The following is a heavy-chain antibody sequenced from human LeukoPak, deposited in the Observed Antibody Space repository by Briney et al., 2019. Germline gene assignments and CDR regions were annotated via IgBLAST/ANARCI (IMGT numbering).Heavy chain of an antibody. CDR1: GFTFSSYV. J-gene: IGHJ5*02. CDR3: AREYTNWFDP. D-gene: IGHD6-6*01. V-gene: IGHV3-23*01. CDR2: IIGSGGST. Sequence: PGGSLRLSFAASGFTFSSYVMTWVRQAPGKGLEWVSAIIGSGGSTYYADSVKGRFTISRDNAKNSLYLQMNSLRAEDTAVYYCAREYTNWFDPWGQGTLVTVSS.